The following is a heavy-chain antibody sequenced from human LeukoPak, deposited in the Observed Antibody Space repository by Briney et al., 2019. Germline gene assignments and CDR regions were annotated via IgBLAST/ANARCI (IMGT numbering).Heavy chain of an antibody. Sequence: PGGSLRLSCAASGFTFSSYGMHWVRQAPGKGLGWVAFIRYDGSNKYYADSVKGRFTISRDNSKNTLYLQMNSLRAEDTAVYYCAKDHNYYDGSGPPGAFDIWGQGTMVTVSS. D-gene: IGHD3-22*01. CDR3: AKDHNYYDGSGPPGAFDI. CDR2: IRYDGSNK. CDR1: GFTFSSYG. V-gene: IGHV3-30*02. J-gene: IGHJ3*02.